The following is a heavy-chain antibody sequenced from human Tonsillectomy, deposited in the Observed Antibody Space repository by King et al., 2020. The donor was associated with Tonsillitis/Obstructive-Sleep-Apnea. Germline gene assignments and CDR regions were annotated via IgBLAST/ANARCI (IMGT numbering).Heavy chain of an antibody. CDR1: TFTFSDFW. Sequence: VQLVESGGGLVQPGGSLRLSCAASTFTFSDFWMTCVRQAPGKGLEWVANINQDGSETQNVVSVRGRFTIARDNTKNALYLQMNSLRGEDTAVYYCTRDPVCGGDCYYGAFDIWGRGTMVTVSS. J-gene: IGHJ3*02. CDR3: TRDPVCGGDCYYGAFDI. V-gene: IGHV3-7*04. CDR2: INQDGSET. D-gene: IGHD2-21*01.